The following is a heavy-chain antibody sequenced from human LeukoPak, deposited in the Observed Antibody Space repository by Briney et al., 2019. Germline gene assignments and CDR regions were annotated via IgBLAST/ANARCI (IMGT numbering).Heavy chain of an antibody. D-gene: IGHD6-19*01. V-gene: IGHV3-33*01. J-gene: IGHJ4*02. CDR2: IWDDGSEK. CDR3: ARVRGDDKYSSGWYLDY. Sequence: PGGSLRLSCAASGFTFSSFGMHWVRQAPGKGLEWVAVIWDDGSEKYYADSVKGRFTISRDNSKNTLYLQMNSLRAEDTAVYYWARVRGDDKYSSGWYLDYWGQGTLVTVSS. CDR1: GFTFSSFG.